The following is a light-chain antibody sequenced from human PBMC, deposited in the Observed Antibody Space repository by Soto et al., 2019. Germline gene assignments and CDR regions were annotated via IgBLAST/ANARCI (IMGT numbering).Light chain of an antibody. Sequence: EIVLTQSPATLSLSPGERATLSCRASQSVTRYSAWYQQKPGQAPRLLIYDVSNRAAGIPARFSGSGSGTDFTLPISSLEPEDFAVYYCQQRANWPITFGQGTRLEMK. J-gene: IGKJ5*01. V-gene: IGKV3-11*01. CDR1: QSVTRY. CDR2: DVS. CDR3: QQRANWPIT.